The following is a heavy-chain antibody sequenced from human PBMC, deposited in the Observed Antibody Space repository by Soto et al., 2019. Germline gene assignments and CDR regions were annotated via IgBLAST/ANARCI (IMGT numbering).Heavy chain of an antibody. CDR2: ITTSDDIT. V-gene: IGHV3-23*01. J-gene: IGHJ5*02. CDR1: GFIFKDFA. D-gene: IGHD3-3*01. CDR3: TKGDSSGYFDPSSGYSTPDH. Sequence: EVQLFESGGGLVEPGESLRLSCAASGFIFKDFAMSWVRQAPGKGLEWVSTITTSDDITYSADSVRGRFTISRDTSANTLFLQMRSLRGDDTATYYCTKGDSSGYFDPSSGYSTPDHWGQGTLVTVSS.